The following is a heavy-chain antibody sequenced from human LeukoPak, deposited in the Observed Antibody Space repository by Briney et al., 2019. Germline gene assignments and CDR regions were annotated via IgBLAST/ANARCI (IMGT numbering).Heavy chain of an antibody. CDR2: FDPEDGET. Sequence: GSVKVSCKVSGYTLTELSMHWVRQAPGKGLEWMGGFDPEDGETIYAQKFQGRVTMTEDTSTSTAYMELRSLRSDDTAVYYCARESTMVRGVIINWFDPWGQGTLVTVSS. CDR1: GYTLTELS. J-gene: IGHJ5*02. CDR3: ARESTMVRGVIINWFDP. V-gene: IGHV1-24*01. D-gene: IGHD3-10*01.